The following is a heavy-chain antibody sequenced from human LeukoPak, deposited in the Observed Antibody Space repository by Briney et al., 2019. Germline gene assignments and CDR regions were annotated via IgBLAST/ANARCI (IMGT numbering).Heavy chain of an antibody. CDR1: GFTFSSYA. CDR3: AKLYYYDSSGYYYPPGAFDI. V-gene: IGHV3-23*01. Sequence: GGSLRLSCAASGFTFSSYAMCWVRQAPGKGLEWVSAISGSGGSTYYADSVKGRFTISRDNSKNTLYLQMNSLRAEDTAVYYCAKLYYYDSSGYYYPPGAFDIWGQGTMVTVSS. J-gene: IGHJ3*02. CDR2: ISGSGGST. D-gene: IGHD3-22*01.